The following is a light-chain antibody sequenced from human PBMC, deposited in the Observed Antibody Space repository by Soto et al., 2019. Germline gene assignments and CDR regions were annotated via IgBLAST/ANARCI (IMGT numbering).Light chain of an antibody. V-gene: IGLV2-11*01. Sequence: ALTQPRSVSGSPGQTVTISCTGSSSDVGSSNYMSWYQQHPGEAPKLVIYDVAQRPSGVPDRLSGSRSGKTASLTISGLQPDDEADYYCCSYAGSDTLIFGSGTKVTVL. CDR1: SSDVGSSNY. CDR2: DVA. CDR3: CSYAGSDTLI. J-gene: IGLJ1*01.